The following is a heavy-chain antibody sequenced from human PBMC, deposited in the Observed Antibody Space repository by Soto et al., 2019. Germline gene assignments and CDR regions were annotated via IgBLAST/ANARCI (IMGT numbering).Heavy chain of an antibody. D-gene: IGHD2-15*01. Sequence: GASVKVSCKVSGYTLTELSMHWVRQAPGKGLEWMGGFDPEDGETIYAQKFQGRVTMTEDTSTDTAYMELSSLRSEDTAVYYCATGPGYCSGGSCYSLFDYWGQGTLVTVSS. J-gene: IGHJ4*02. CDR3: ATGPGYCSGGSCYSLFDY. CDR2: FDPEDGET. V-gene: IGHV1-24*01. CDR1: GYTLTELS.